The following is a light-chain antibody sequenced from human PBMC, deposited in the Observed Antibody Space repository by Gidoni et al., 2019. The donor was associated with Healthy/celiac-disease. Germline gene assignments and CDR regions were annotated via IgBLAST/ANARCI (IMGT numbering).Light chain of an antibody. CDR1: QSISSY. Sequence: DIKMTQSTSSLSASVGDRVTITCRASQSISSYLNWYQQTPGKAPKLLIYAASSLQSGVPSRFSGSGSGTDFTLTISSLQPEDFATYYCQQSYSTVTFGGGTKVEIK. V-gene: IGKV1-39*01. CDR3: QQSYSTVT. J-gene: IGKJ4*01. CDR2: AAS.